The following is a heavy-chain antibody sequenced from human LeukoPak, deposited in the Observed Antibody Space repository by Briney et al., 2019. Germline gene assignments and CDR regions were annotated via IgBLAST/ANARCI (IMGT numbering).Heavy chain of an antibody. V-gene: IGHV1-18*01. Sequence: ASVKVSCKASGYTFTSDGISWVRQAPGQGLEWMGWISAYNGNTNYAQKLQGRVTMTTDTSTSTAYMELRSLRSDDTAVYYCARDGGSYKGGPYYFDYWGQGALVTVSS. CDR3: ARDGGSYKGGPYYFDY. D-gene: IGHD1-26*01. J-gene: IGHJ4*02. CDR2: ISAYNGNT. CDR1: GYTFTSDG.